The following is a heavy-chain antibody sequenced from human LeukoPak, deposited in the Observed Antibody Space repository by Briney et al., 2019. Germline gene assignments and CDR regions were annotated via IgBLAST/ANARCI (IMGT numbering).Heavy chain of an antibody. J-gene: IGHJ4*02. CDR3: AKGPKQQLVGSRGHYFDY. CDR1: GFTFSSYA. D-gene: IGHD6-13*01. Sequence: GGSLRLSCAASGFTFSSYAMSWVRQAPGKGLEWVSAISGSGGSTYYADSVKGRFTMSRDNSKNTLYLQLNSLRAEDTAVYYCAKGPKQQLVGSRGHYFDYWGQGTLVTVSS. CDR2: ISGSGGST. V-gene: IGHV3-23*01.